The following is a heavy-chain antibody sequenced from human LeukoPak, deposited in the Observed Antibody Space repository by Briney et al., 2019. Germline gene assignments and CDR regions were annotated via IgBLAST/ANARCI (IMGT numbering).Heavy chain of an antibody. J-gene: IGHJ5*02. Sequence: SETLSLTCTVSGGSISSSSYYWGWIRQPPGKGLEWMGSIYYSGSTYYNPSLKSRVTISVDTSKNQFSLKLSSVTAADTAVYYCARGGEQSVAMNWFDPWGQGTLVTVSS. V-gene: IGHV4-39*07. CDR3: ARGGEQSVAMNWFDP. CDR2: IYYSGST. CDR1: GGSISSSSYY. D-gene: IGHD2-21*01.